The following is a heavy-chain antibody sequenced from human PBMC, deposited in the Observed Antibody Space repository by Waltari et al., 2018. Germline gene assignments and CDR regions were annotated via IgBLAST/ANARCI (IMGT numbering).Heavy chain of an antibody. V-gene: IGHV1-69*04. Sequence: QVQLVQSGAEVKKPGSSVRVSCKASGGPFSSYAISWVRQAPGHGLEWMGRIIPILGIANYAQKFQGRVTITADKSTSTAYMELSSLRSEDTAVYYCARTVDRYGSGSFDDEFDYWGQGTLVTVSS. J-gene: IGHJ4*02. CDR1: GGPFSSYA. D-gene: IGHD3-10*01. CDR2: IIPILGIA. CDR3: ARTVDRYGSGSFDDEFDY.